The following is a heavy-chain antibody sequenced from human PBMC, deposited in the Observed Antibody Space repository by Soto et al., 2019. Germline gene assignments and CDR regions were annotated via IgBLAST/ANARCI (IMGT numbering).Heavy chain of an antibody. CDR1: GFTFSSYS. CDR2: ISSSSSYI. J-gene: IGHJ6*03. D-gene: IGHD3-16*02. CDR3: ARTPDGSSVYYYYYMDV. Sequence: PWGSLRLSCAASGFTFSSYSMNWVRQAPGKGLEWVSSISSSSSYIYYADSVKGRFTVSRDNAKNSLYLQMNSLRAEDTAVYYCARTPDGSSVYYYYYMDVWGKGTTVTVSS. V-gene: IGHV3-21*01.